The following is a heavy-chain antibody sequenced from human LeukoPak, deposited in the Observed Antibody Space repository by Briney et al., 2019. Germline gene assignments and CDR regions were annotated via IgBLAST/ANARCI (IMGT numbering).Heavy chain of an antibody. Sequence: SSETLSLTCAVSGGSISSSNWWSWVRQPPGKGLEWIGEIYHSGSTNYNPSLKSRATISVDKSKNQFSLKLSSVTAADTAVYYCARDYDFWSGLRGFDPWGQGTLVTVSS. CDR2: IYHSGST. V-gene: IGHV4-4*02. D-gene: IGHD3-3*01. CDR3: ARDYDFWSGLRGFDP. CDR1: GGSISSSNW. J-gene: IGHJ5*02.